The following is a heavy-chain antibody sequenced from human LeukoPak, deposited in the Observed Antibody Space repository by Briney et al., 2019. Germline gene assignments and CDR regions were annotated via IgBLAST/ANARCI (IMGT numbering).Heavy chain of an antibody. CDR1: GYIFTSYY. J-gene: IGHJ6*02. Sequence: GASVKVSCKASGYIFTSYYMHWVRQAPGQGLEWMGIINPSGGSTSYAQKFQGRVTMTRDTSTSTVYMELSSLRSEDTAVYYCARDPKDDIAVPTEKTYYYYGMDVWGQGTTVTVSS. V-gene: IGHV1-46*01. CDR3: ARDPKDDIAVPTEKTYYYYGMDV. D-gene: IGHD6-19*01. CDR2: INPSGGST.